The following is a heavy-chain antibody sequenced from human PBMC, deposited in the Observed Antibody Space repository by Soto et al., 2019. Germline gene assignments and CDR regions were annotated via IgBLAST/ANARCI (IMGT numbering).Heavy chain of an antibody. CDR1: GFTFSSYG. Sequence: GGSLRLSCAASGFTFSSYGMHWVRQAPGKGLEWVAVISYDGSNKYYADSVKGRFTISRDNSKNTLYLQMNSLRAEDTAVYYCAKIGVVKRVFWSGYPRSYGMDVWGQGTTVTVSS. J-gene: IGHJ6*02. D-gene: IGHD3-3*01. V-gene: IGHV3-30*18. CDR3: AKIGVVKRVFWSGYPRSYGMDV. CDR2: ISYDGSNK.